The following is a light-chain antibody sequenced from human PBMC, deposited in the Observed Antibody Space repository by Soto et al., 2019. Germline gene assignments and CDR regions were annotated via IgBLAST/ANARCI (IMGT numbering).Light chain of an antibody. V-gene: IGKV3-11*01. Sequence: EIVLTQSPSTLSLSPGERATLSCRASQSVSTYLAWYQQKVGQAPRLLIFDASNRATGIPARFRGSGSWTYFSLTIGSPEPEDFAVYYCQQRSDWPLTFSGGTKVEIK. CDR2: DAS. CDR1: QSVSTY. CDR3: QQRSDWPLT. J-gene: IGKJ4*01.